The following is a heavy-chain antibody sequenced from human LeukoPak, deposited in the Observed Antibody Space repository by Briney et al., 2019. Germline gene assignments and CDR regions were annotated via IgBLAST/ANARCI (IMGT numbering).Heavy chain of an antibody. CDR1: GFTFSSYG. V-gene: IGHV3-30*02. D-gene: IGHD1-7*01. Sequence: GGSLRLSCAASGFTFSSYGMHWVRQAPGKGLEWVAFIRYDGSNKYYADSVKGRFTISRDNAKNTLYLQMNSLRAEDTAVYYCARRNNWNYVHPFDYWGQGTLVTVSS. CDR3: ARRNNWNYVHPFDY. CDR2: IRYDGSNK. J-gene: IGHJ4*02.